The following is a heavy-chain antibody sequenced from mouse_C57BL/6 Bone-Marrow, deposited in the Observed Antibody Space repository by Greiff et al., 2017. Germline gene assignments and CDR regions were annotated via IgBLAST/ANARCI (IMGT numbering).Heavy chain of an antibody. D-gene: IGHD1-2*01. CDR1: GFTFTDYY. J-gene: IGHJ1*03. CDR2: IRNKANGYTK. Sequence: EVHLVESGGGLVQPGGSLSLSCAASGFTFTDYYMSWVRQPPGKALEWLGFIRNKANGYTKEYSASVKGRFTISRDNSQSILYLQMNALRAEDSATYYCARYPTAGYFDVWGTGTTVTVAS. CDR3: ARYPTAGYFDV. V-gene: IGHV7-3*01.